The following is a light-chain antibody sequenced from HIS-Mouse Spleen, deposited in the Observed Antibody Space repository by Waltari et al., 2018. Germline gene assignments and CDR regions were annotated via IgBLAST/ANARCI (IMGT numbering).Light chain of an antibody. CDR3: AAWDDSLSGPV. CDR2: RNK. V-gene: IGLV1-47*01. CDR1: SSNIGSNY. J-gene: IGLJ3*02. Sequence: QSVLTQPPSASGTPGQRVTISCSGSSSNIGSNYVYWYQQLPGTAPKLLICRNKQRPSGVPARFSGSKSGTSASLAISGLRSEDEADYYCAAWDDSLSGPVFGGGTKLTVL.